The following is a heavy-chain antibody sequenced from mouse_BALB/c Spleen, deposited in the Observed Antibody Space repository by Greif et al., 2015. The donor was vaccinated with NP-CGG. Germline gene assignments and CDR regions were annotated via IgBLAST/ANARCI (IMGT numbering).Heavy chain of an antibody. CDR3: ARKGTTVVDYFDC. V-gene: IGHV1-7*01. J-gene: IGHJ2*01. Sequence: QVQLQQSGAELAKPGASVKMSCKASGYTFTSYWMHWVKQRPGQGLEWIGYINPSTGYTEYNQKFKDKATLTADKSSSTAYMQLSSLTSEDSAVYYCARKGTTVVDYFDCWGQGTTHTVSS. CDR1: GYTFTSYW. CDR2: INPSTGYT. D-gene: IGHD1-1*01.